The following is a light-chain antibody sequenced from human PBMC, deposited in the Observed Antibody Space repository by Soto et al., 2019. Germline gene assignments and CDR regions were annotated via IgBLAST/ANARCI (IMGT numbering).Light chain of an antibody. Sequence: QSVLAQPPSACGTPGQRGTISCSGSNSNIGRNDVTWYQQVPGTAPQCLIYSNDQRPSGVPDRISGSRSGTSASLAISGLQSGDEAEYYCAAWDDTLRARVFGGGTKLTVL. CDR2: SND. CDR3: AAWDDTLRARV. J-gene: IGLJ2*01. V-gene: IGLV1-44*01. CDR1: NSNIGRND.